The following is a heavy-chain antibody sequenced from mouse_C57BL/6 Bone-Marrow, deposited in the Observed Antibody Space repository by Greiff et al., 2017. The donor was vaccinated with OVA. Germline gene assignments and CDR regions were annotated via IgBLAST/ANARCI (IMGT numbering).Heavy chain of an antibody. CDR1: GYAFSSYW. J-gene: IGHJ1*03. CDR3: ARKGGWLRRYFDV. CDR2: IYPGDGDT. V-gene: IGHV1-80*01. D-gene: IGHD2-2*01. Sequence: QVQLQQSGAELVKPGASVKISCKASGYAFSSYWMNWVKQRPGKGLEWIGQIYPGDGDTNYNGKFKGKATLTADKSSSTAYMQLSSLTSEDSAVYFCARKGGWLRRYFDVWGTGTTVTVSS.